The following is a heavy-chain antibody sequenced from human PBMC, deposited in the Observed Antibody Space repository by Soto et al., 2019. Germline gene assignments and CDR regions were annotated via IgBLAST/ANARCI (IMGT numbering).Heavy chain of an antibody. V-gene: IGHV2-5*02. Sequence: QITLKESGPTLVKPTQTLTLTCSLSGFSISTSGVGVGWIRQPPGKALEWLVFIYWDDDKRYSPSLKSRLTITKDISKNQVVLTMTNMDPVDTATYYCAHMREYNGGWNSGQFDYWGQGTLVTVSS. CDR2: IYWDDDK. CDR3: AHMREYNGGWNSGQFDY. CDR1: GFSISTSGVG. D-gene: IGHD6-19*01. J-gene: IGHJ4*02.